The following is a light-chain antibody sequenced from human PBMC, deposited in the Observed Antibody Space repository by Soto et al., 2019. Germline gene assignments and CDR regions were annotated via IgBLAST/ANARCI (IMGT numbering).Light chain of an antibody. V-gene: IGLV2-14*01. Sequence: QSALTQPASVSGSPGQSITISCTGTSSDVGTYNFVSWHQQHPGKAPKLMIYDVSNRPSGVSDRFSGSKSGNTASLTISGLQAEDEADYYCSSYRGSSTYVFGTGTKVTVL. CDR3: SSYRGSSTYV. CDR1: SSDVGTYNF. CDR2: DVS. J-gene: IGLJ1*01.